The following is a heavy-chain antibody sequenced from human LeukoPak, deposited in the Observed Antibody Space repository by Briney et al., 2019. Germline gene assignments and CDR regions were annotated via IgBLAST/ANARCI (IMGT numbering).Heavy chain of an antibody. D-gene: IGHD2-8*01. CDR3: TKMFTKDNWYGGPDY. Sequence: GGSLRLSCAASGFTFNNYVMSWFRLAPGKGLEWVSVLYAGGIRYYAGFVRGRFTISRDDSKNTLYLQMNNLRAEDTAIYYCTKMFTKDNWYGGPDYWGQGTLVTVSS. J-gene: IGHJ4*02. CDR1: GFTFNNYV. V-gene: IGHV3-23*03. CDR2: LYAGGIR.